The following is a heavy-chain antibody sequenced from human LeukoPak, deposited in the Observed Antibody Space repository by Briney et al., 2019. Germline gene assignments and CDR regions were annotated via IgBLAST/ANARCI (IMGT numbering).Heavy chain of an antibody. V-gene: IGHV3-48*01. CDR2: ISSSSSTI. Sequence: PGGSLRLSCAASGFTFRTYSMNWVRQAPGKGLEWVSYISSSSSTIQYADSVKGRFTISRDNAKNSLYLQMNSLRAEDTAVYYCARDYYDSSGQLHAGAHAFDIWGQGTMVTVSS. J-gene: IGHJ3*02. CDR3: ARDYYDSSGQLHAGAHAFDI. D-gene: IGHD3-22*01. CDR1: GFTFRTYS.